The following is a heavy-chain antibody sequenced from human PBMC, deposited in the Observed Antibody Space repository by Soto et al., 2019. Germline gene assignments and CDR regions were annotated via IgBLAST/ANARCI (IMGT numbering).Heavy chain of an antibody. CDR2: ISGSGGST. CDR3: AKRSSGSDFDY. Sequence: EVQLLESGGGLVQPGGSLRLSCVASGFTFSSYAMNWVRQAPGKGLEWVSVISGSGGSTYYADSVKGRFTISRDNSKNTLYLQMNSLRAGDTAIYYCAKRSSGSDFDYWGQGTLVTVSS. CDR1: GFTFSSYA. D-gene: IGHD3-10*01. V-gene: IGHV3-23*01. J-gene: IGHJ4*02.